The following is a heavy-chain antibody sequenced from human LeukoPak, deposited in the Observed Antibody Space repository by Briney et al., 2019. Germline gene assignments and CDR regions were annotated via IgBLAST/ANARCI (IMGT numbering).Heavy chain of an antibody. V-gene: IGHV3-30-3*01. D-gene: IGHD3-22*01. CDR2: ISYDGGNK. CDR3: AREGMNYYDSSGWFDY. Sequence: GRSLRLSCAASGFTFSSYAMHWVRPAPGKGLEWVAVISYDGGNKYYADSVKGRFTISRDNSKNTLYLQMNSLRAEDTAVYYCAREGMNYYDSSGWFDYWGQGTLVTVSS. J-gene: IGHJ4*02. CDR1: GFTFSSYA.